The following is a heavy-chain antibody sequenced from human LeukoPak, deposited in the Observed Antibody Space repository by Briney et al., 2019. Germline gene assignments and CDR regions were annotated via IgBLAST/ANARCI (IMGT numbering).Heavy chain of an antibody. J-gene: IGHJ4*02. CDR2: MNPNSGNT. CDR1: GYTFTSYD. CDR3: ARDPRPLNWGFGY. V-gene: IGHV1-8*03. Sequence: ASVKVSCKASGYTFTSYDINWVRQATGQGLEWMGWMNPNSGNTGYAQKFQGRVTITRNTSISTAYMELSSLRSEDTAVYYCARDPRPLNWGFGYWGQGTLVTVSS. D-gene: IGHD7-27*01.